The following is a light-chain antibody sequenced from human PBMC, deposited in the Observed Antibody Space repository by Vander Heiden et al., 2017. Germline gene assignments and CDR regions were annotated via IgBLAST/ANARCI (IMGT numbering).Light chain of an antibody. Sequence: DVVMTQSPLSLPVTLGQPASISCRSSQSLVYTDGNTYLNWFQQRPGQSPRRLIYKVSNRDSGVPDRFSGSGSGTNFTLKISRVDAEDVGVYYCMQGKHWPWTFGQGTKVEIK. V-gene: IGKV2-30*01. J-gene: IGKJ1*01. CDR3: MQGKHWPWT. CDR2: KVS. CDR1: QSLVYTDGNTY.